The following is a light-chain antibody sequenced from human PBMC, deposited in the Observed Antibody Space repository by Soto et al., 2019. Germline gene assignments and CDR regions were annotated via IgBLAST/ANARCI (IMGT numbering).Light chain of an antibody. CDR2: RDN. V-gene: IGLV1-47*01. Sequence: QPVLTQPPSASATPGQRVTISCSGSSSNLGNNYVYWYQHLPGTAPKLLIDRDNKRPSGVPDRFSGSRSGTSASLAISGLRSEDEGDYYCASWDDSLRGPGFGGGTKLTVL. J-gene: IGLJ3*02. CDR1: SSNLGNNY. CDR3: ASWDDSLRGPG.